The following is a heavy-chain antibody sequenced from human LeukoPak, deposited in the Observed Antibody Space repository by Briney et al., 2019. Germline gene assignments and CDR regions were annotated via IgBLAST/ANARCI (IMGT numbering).Heavy chain of an antibody. V-gene: IGHV1-24*01. D-gene: IGHD6-19*01. CDR1: GYTLTELS. Sequence: ASVKVSCKVSGYTLTELSMHWVRQAPGEGLEWMGGFDPEDGETIYAQKFQGRVTMTEDTSTDTAYMELSSLRSEDTAVYYCARGIAVAGPQVYWGQGTLVTVSS. CDR3: ARGIAVAGPQVY. CDR2: FDPEDGET. J-gene: IGHJ4*02.